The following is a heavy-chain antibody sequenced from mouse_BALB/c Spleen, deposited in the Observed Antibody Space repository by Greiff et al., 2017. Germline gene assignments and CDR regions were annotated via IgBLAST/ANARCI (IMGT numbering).Heavy chain of an antibody. D-gene: IGHD2-3*01. Sequence: EVQLQESGGGLVKPGGSLKLSCAASGFTFSDYYMYWVRQTPEKRLEWVATISDGGSYTYYPDSVKGRFTISRDNAKNNLYLQMSSLKSEDTAMYYCARGGDGYYSYYAMDYWGQGTSVTVSS. CDR2: ISDGGSYT. J-gene: IGHJ4*01. V-gene: IGHV5-4*02. CDR1: GFTFSDYY. CDR3: ARGGDGYYSYYAMDY.